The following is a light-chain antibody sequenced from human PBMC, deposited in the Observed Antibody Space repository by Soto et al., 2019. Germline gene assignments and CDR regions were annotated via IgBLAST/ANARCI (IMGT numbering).Light chain of an antibody. CDR2: DVS. V-gene: IGLV2-14*01. J-gene: IGLJ2*01. Sequence: QSALTQPASVSGSPGQSITISCTGTSSDVGGYNYVSWYQQHPGKAPTLMIYDVSNRPSGVSNRFSGSKSGNTASLTISGLQAEDQADYSCRSYTSSSTRVFGGGTKLTVL. CDR1: SSDVGGYNY. CDR3: RSYTSSSTRV.